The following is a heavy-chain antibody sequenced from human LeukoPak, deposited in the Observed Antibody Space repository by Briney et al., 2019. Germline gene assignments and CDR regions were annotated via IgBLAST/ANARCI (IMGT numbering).Heavy chain of an antibody. CDR3: AKSDQRLPDY. V-gene: IGHV3-30*02. CDR2: IRFDGSNE. CDR1: GFTFSTFG. D-gene: IGHD2-2*01. J-gene: IGHJ4*02. Sequence: PGGSLRLSCAASGFTFSTFGVHWVRQAPGKGLEWVAFIRFDGSNEYYTDSVKGRFTISRDNSKNTLYLQMNGLRAEDTAVYYCAKSDQRLPDYWGQGTLVTVSS.